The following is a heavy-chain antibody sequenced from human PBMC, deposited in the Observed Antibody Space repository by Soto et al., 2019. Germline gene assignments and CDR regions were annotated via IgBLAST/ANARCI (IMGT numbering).Heavy chain of an antibody. CDR2: ISAYNGNT. CDR1: GYTFSRYG. Sequence: ASVKVSCKASGYTFSRYGIMWVRQAPGQGLEWMGWISAYNGNTNSAEKLRGRLTMTTDASTTTAYMELRSLRSDDTAIYYCARDQGFRVVINSNWFDPRGQGTLVTVSS. CDR3: ARDQGFRVVINSNWFDP. D-gene: IGHD2-21*01. V-gene: IGHV1-18*01. J-gene: IGHJ5*02.